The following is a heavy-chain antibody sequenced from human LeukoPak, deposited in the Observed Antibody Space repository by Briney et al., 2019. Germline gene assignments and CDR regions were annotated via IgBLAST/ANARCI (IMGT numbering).Heavy chain of an antibody. D-gene: IGHD5-18*01. CDR2: ILDDGSNK. CDR3: AKLGYSYGDY. V-gene: IGHV3-30*18. Sequence: PGGSLRLSCTASGITFSDYGMNWVRQAPGKGLEWVALILDDGSNKFCADSVKGRFTISRDNSKNTLYLQMNSLRVEDTAVYYCAKLGYSYGDYWGQGTLVTVSS. J-gene: IGHJ4*02. CDR1: GITFSDYG.